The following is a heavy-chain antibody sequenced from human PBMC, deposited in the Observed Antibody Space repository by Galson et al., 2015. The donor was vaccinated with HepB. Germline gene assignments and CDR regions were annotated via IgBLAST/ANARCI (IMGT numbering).Heavy chain of an antibody. CDR2: VNHSGDT. CDR1: VGSFSDHF. Sequence: SETLSLTCAVYVGSFSDHFWSWIRQPPGKGLEWIGEVNHSGDTNYNPALKSRVTISADTSENQFSLKLTSVTAADTAVYYCARGPVSVVYDYDWGSRRQPLYFLDLWGHGNLVTVSS. J-gene: IGHJ4*01. D-gene: IGHD3-16*01. CDR3: ARGPVSVVYDYDWGSRRQPLYFLDL. V-gene: IGHV4-34*01.